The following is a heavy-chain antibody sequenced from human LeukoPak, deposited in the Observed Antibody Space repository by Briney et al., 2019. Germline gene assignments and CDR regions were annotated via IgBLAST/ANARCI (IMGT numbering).Heavy chain of an antibody. J-gene: IGHJ6*03. V-gene: IGHV4-59*11. CDR1: GDSIKNHY. D-gene: IGHD1-1*01. CDR2: IYYNGFT. CDR3: ARIRGSHIVQYFYMDV. Sequence: SETLPLTCNVSGDSIKNHYWTWIRQPPGEGLEWIGYIYYNGFTNYNPSLKSRVTISLDTSNQFSLKLSSVTAADTAVYYCARIRGSHIVQYFYMDVWGNGTTVTVSS.